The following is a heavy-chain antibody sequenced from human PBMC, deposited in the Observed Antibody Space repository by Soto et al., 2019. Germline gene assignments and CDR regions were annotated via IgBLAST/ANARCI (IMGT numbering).Heavy chain of an antibody. CDR3: ARPEFNDFWSGVY. Sequence: GESLKISCKGSGYSFTSYWISWVRQMPGKGLEWMGRIDPSDSYTNYSPSFQGHVTISADKSISTAYLQWSSLKASDTAMYYCARPEFNDFWSGVYWGKGTLVTVSS. V-gene: IGHV5-10-1*01. J-gene: IGHJ4*02. CDR2: IDPSDSYT. D-gene: IGHD3-3*01. CDR1: GYSFTSYW.